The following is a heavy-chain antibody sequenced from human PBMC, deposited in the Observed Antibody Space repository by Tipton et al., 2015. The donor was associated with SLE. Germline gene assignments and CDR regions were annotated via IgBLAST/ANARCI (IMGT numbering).Heavy chain of an antibody. CDR2: IKQDGSER. V-gene: IGHV3-7*01. CDR3: ARPSTTVVPDY. Sequence: SLRLSCSVSGLRFREAYMSWIRQAPGKGLEWVANIKQDGSERYYADSVEGRFAISRDNAKNSLYLQMNSLRAEDTAVYYCARPSTTVVPDYWGRGTLVTVS. D-gene: IGHD3-10*01. J-gene: IGHJ4*02. CDR1: GLRFREAY.